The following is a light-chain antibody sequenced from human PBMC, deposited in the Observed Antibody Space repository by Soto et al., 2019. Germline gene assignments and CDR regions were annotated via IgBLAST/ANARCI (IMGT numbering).Light chain of an antibody. CDR2: DVS. J-gene: IGLJ2*01. CDR1: SSDVGGYDY. CDR3: NSYTSSTTLV. V-gene: IGLV2-14*03. Sequence: QSALTQPASVSGSPGQSITISCTGTSSDVGGYDYVSWYQQHPGKAPKLMIYDVSSRPSGVSNRFSGSKSGSTASLTISGLQAEDEAEYYCNSYTSSTTLVFGGGTQLTVL.